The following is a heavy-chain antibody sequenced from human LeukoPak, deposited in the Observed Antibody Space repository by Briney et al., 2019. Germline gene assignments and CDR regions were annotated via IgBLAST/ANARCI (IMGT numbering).Heavy chain of an antibody. J-gene: IGHJ4*02. CDR3: ARADFWSGYLLDY. CDR2: MNPNSGNT. CDR1: GCTFTSYD. V-gene: IGHV1-8*03. Sequence: VSSVKVSCKASGCTFTSYDIHWVRQATGQGLEWIGWMNPNSGNTGYAQKFQGRVTITRNTSISTAYMEPSSLRSEYTAVYYCARADFWSGYLLDYWGQGTLVTVSS. D-gene: IGHD3-3*01.